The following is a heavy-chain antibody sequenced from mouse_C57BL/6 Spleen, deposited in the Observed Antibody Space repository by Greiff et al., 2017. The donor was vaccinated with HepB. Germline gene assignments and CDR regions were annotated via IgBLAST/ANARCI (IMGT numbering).Heavy chain of an antibody. CDR3: ARDFDV. V-gene: IGHV1-69*01. Sequence: QVQLQQPGAELVMPGASVKLSCKASGYTFTSYWMHWVKQRPGQGLEWIGEIDPSDSYTNYNQKFKGKSTLTVDKSSSTAYMQLSSLTSADSAVYYCARDFDVWGTGTTVTVSS. CDR2: IDPSDSYT. CDR1: GYTFTSYW. J-gene: IGHJ1*03.